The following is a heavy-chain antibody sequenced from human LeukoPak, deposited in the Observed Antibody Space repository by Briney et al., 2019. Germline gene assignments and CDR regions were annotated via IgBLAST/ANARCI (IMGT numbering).Heavy chain of an antibody. Sequence: GGSLRLSCAASGFTFSSYEMNWVRQAPGKGLEWVSYISSSGSTIYYADPVKGRFTISRDNAKNSLYLQMNSLRAEDTAVYYCARVPYSSGPDYWGRGTLVTVSS. J-gene: IGHJ4*02. D-gene: IGHD6-19*01. CDR2: ISSSGSTI. CDR3: ARVPYSSGPDY. V-gene: IGHV3-48*03. CDR1: GFTFSSYE.